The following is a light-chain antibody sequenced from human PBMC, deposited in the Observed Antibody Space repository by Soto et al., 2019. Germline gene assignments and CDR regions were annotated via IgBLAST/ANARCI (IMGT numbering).Light chain of an antibody. CDR1: QSISSY. Sequence: DIQMTQSPSSLSASVGDRVTITCRASQSISSYLNWYQQKPGKAPELLIYAASSVQGGVPSRFSGSGTRTDLTLPISTLQPEDFTTNYCQQSYSTPLTYGGGSTVDIK. J-gene: IGKJ4*01. CDR3: QQSYSTPLT. V-gene: IGKV1-39*01. CDR2: AAS.